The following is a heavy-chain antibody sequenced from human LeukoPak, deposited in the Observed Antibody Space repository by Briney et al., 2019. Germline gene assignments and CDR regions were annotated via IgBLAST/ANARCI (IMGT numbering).Heavy chain of an antibody. D-gene: IGHD1-26*01. J-gene: IGHJ4*02. V-gene: IGHV3-30*04. CDR3: ARSIGGSYFFCDY. CDR2: ISYDGSNK. Sequence: GGSLRLSCAASGFTFSSYAMHWVRQAPGKGLEWVALISYDGSNKYYADSVKGRFTISRDNSKNTLYLQMNSLRAEDTAVYYCARSIGGSYFFCDYWGQGTLVTVSS. CDR1: GFTFSSYA.